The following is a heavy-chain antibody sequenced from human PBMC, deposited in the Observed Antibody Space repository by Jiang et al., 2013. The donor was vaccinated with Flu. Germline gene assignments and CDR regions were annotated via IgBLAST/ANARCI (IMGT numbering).Heavy chain of an antibody. J-gene: IGHJ4*02. CDR1: GGSFSGYY. Sequence: LKPSETLSLTCAVYGGSFSGYYWSWIRQPPGKGLEWIGEINHSGSTNYNPSLKSRVTISVDTSKNQFSLKLSSVTAADTAVYYCARRTGGLQYWGQGTLVTVSS. CDR3: ARRTGGLQY. D-gene: IGHD7-27*01. CDR2: INHSGST. V-gene: IGHV4-34*01.